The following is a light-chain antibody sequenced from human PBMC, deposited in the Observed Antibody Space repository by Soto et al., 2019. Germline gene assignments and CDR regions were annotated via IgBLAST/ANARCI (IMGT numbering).Light chain of an antibody. CDR3: QQYNSYST. Sequence: DIQMTQSPSTLSASVGDRVTITCRASQSISNWLAWYQQKPGKAPKLLIYDASSLESGVPSRFSGSGSGTEFTLNISSLQPDEFATYYCQQYNSYSTFGQGTKVEIK. J-gene: IGKJ1*01. V-gene: IGKV1-5*01. CDR2: DAS. CDR1: QSISNW.